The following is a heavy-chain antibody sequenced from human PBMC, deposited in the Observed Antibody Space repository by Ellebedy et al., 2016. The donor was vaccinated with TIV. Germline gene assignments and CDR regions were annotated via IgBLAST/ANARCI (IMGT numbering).Heavy chain of an antibody. CDR2: FDGGSGNT. CDR1: GYTFTSYA. Sequence: AASVKVSCQASGYTFTSYAMHWVRQAPGQRLEWMGWFDGGSGNTKYSKNLQGRLTITRDTSASTAYMELSSLRSEDTALYYCTRRGDQPAFDIWGQGTVVTVSS. J-gene: IGHJ3*02. V-gene: IGHV1-3*01. CDR3: TRRGDQPAFDI. D-gene: IGHD2-21*02.